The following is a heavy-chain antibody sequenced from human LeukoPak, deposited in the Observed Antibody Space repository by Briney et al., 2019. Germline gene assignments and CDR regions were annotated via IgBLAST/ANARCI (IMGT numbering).Heavy chain of an antibody. CDR1: GFTFSHYS. Sequence: GGSLRLSCAASGFTFSHYSMNWVRQAPGKGLEWVSSISSSSSYIYYADSVKGRFTISRDNAKNSLYLQMNSLRAEDTAVYYCARGDSGSYYFDYWGQGTLVTVSS. D-gene: IGHD1-26*01. CDR3: ARGDSGSYYFDY. J-gene: IGHJ4*02. V-gene: IGHV3-21*01. CDR2: ISSSSSYI.